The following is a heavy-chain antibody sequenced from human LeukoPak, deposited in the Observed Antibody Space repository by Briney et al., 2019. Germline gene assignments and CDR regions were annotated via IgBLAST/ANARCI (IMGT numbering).Heavy chain of an antibody. Sequence: GESLQISCQGSGYSFASYWIGWVRQMPGKGLEWMGIIYPGDSDTRYSPSFQGQVTISADKSISTAYLQWSSLKASDTAMYYCARLYSRDYFDYWGQGTLVTVSS. CDR1: GYSFASYW. CDR3: ARLYSRDYFDY. D-gene: IGHD6-13*01. V-gene: IGHV5-51*01. CDR2: IYPGDSDT. J-gene: IGHJ4*02.